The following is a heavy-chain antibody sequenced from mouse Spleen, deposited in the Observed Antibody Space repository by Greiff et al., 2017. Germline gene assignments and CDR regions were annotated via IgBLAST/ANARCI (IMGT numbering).Heavy chain of an antibody. CDR1: GYTFTSYW. CDR3: ARCDYDRGPPY. Sequence: QVQLQQPGAELVKPGASVKLSCKASGYTFTSYWMQWVKQRPGQGLEWIGEIDPSDSYTNYNQKFKGKATLTVDTSSSTAYMQLSSLTSEDSAVYYCARCDYDRGPPYWGQGTLVTVSA. CDR2: IDPSDSYT. D-gene: IGHD2-4*01. V-gene: IGHV1-50*01. J-gene: IGHJ3*01.